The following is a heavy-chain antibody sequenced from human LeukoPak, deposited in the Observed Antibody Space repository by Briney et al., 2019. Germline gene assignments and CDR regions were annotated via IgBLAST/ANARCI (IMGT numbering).Heavy chain of an antibody. Sequence: PSETLSLTCTVSGDSISGYYWSWIRQPPGEGLEWIGYIYYSGTTNYHPSLKSRVTISEDTSENQFSLRLSSVTAADTAVYYCARTTSYYYYGMDVWGHGTPVTVSS. V-gene: IGHV4-59*08. D-gene: IGHD1-1*01. CDR2: IYYSGTT. CDR1: GDSISGYY. CDR3: ARTTSYYYYGMDV. J-gene: IGHJ6*02.